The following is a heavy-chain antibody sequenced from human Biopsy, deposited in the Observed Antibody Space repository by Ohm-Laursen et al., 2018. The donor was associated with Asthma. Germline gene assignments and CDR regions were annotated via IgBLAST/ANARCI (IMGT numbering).Heavy chain of an antibody. V-gene: IGHV1-24*01. Sequence: ASVKVSCKISGYSITDLSMHWVRQAAGQGLEWMGGHDHEEGGTVNARRFQGRVTMTEDTSTDTAYMELSSLSSDDTAVYYCASDFPKDYVRYNFQFWGQGTLVTVSS. D-gene: IGHD4-17*01. CDR1: GYSITDLS. CDR2: HDHEEGGT. J-gene: IGHJ4*02. CDR3: ASDFPKDYVRYNFQF.